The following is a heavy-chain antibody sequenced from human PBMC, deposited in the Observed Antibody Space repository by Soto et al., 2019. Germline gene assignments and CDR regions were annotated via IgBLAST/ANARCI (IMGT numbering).Heavy chain of an antibody. CDR1: GGSISSYY. Sequence: SETLSLTCTVSGGSISSYYWSWIRQPPGKGLEWIGYIYYSGSTNYNPSLKSRVTISVDMSKNQFSLKLSSMTAADTAVYYCARRYGPGFDYWGQGTLVTVSS. D-gene: IGHD4-17*01. CDR2: IYYSGST. V-gene: IGHV4-59*08. CDR3: ARRYGPGFDY. J-gene: IGHJ4*02.